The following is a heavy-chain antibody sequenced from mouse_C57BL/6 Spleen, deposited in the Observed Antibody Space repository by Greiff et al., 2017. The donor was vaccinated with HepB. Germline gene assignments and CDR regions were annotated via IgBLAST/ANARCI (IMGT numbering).Heavy chain of an antibody. CDR3: AREGYSYYFDY. CDR1: GFTFSDYY. D-gene: IGHD2-3*01. CDR2: INYDGSST. J-gene: IGHJ2*01. V-gene: IGHV5-16*01. Sequence: EVKLMESEGGLVQPGSSMKLSCTASGFTFSDYYMAWVRQVPEKGLEWVANINYDGSSTYYLDSLKSRFIISRDNAKNILYLQMSSLKSEDTATYYWAREGYSYYFDYRGQGTTLTVSS.